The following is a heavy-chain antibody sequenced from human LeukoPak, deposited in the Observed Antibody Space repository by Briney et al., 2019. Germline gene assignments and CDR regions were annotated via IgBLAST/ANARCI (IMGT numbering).Heavy chain of an antibody. D-gene: IGHD4-17*01. J-gene: IGHJ5*02. CDR1: GGSISSSDNY. CDR3: ARDYGDAEWFDP. V-gene: IGHV4-39*07. CDR2: IYYSGST. Sequence: PSETLSLTCTVSGGSISSSDNYWGWIRQPPGKGLEWIGSIYYSGSTYYNPSLKSRVTISVDTSKNQFSLKLSSVTAADTAVYYCARDYGDAEWFDPWGQGTLVTVSS.